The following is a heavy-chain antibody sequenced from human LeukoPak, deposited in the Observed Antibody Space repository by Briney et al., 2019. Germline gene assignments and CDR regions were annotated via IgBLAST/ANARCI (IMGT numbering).Heavy chain of an antibody. CDR2: IYPDSGGT. CDR3: PRAYYHSSGLTHAFHI. Sequence: EASVKVSCTTSGYTFTDYYIHWVRQAPGQGLEWVGCIYPDSGGTKSPQRFQGRVTVPRETSITPAYMELTRLSFDETAVYSCPRAYYHSSGLTHAFHICGQGTTASVS. D-gene: IGHD3-22*01. CDR1: GYTFTDYY. J-gene: IGHJ3*02. V-gene: IGHV1-2*02.